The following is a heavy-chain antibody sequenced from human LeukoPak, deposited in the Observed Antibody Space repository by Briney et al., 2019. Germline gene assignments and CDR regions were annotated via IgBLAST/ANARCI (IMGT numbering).Heavy chain of an antibody. V-gene: IGHV4-39*02. CDR1: GGSITTDRYL. CDR2: VSHRGRE. Sequence: SETLSLTCAVSGGSITTDRYLWGWLRQSPGKGLEWIGSVSHRGREYYGSSLKSRVTISVDASNNRFSLSLKSVTAADTATYYCASEQAYDHLPGHYKTEYFLQWGQGSLVTVSS. CDR3: ASEQAYDHLPGHYKTEYFLQ. D-gene: IGHD3-9*01. J-gene: IGHJ1*01.